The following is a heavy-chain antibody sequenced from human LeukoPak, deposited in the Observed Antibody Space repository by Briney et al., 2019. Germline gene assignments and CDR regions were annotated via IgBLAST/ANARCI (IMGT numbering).Heavy chain of an antibody. CDR3: AREYEKGGYSYGRRI. D-gene: IGHD5-18*01. Sequence: TGGSLRLSCAASGFTFSSYSMNWVRQAPGKGLEWVSSISSSSSYIYYADSVKGRFTISRDNAKNSLYLQMNSLRAEDTAVYYCAREYEKGGYSYGRRIWGQGTMVNVSS. V-gene: IGHV3-21*01. J-gene: IGHJ3*02. CDR1: GFTFSSYS. CDR2: ISSSSSYI.